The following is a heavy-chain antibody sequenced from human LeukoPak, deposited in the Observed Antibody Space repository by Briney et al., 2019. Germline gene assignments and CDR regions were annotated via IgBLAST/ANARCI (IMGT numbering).Heavy chain of an antibody. CDR1: GGTFSSYA. CDR3: ASSDFWSGTRGWFDP. CDR2: IIPIFGTA. J-gene: IGHJ5*02. Sequence: ASVKVSCKASGGTFSSYAISWVRQAPGQGLEWMGGIIPIFGTANYAQKFQGRVTITTDESTSTAYMELSSLRSEDTAVYYCASSDFWSGTRGWFDPWAREPWSPSPQ. D-gene: IGHD3-3*01. V-gene: IGHV1-69*05.